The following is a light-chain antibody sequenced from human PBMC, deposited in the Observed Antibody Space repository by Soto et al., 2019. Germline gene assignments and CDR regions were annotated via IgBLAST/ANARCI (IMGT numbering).Light chain of an antibody. V-gene: IGKV3-15*01. CDR2: GAS. Sequence: EVVMTQSPATLSVSPGERATLSCRASQSVNANLAWYQQKPGQAPRLLIHGASNRATGIPARFSGSGFGTEFSLTISRLQSADFAVYYCQQYNTWLWTFGQGTKVEI. CDR1: QSVNAN. CDR3: QQYNTWLWT. J-gene: IGKJ1*01.